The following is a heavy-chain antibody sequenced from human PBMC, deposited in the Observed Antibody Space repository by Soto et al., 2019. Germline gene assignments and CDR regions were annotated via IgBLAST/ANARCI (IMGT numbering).Heavy chain of an antibody. D-gene: IGHD2-2*02. J-gene: IGHJ4*02. V-gene: IGHV3-74*01. CDR1: GFSFHTYG. Sequence: PGGSLRLSCVASGFSFHTYGMHWVRQAPGKGLVWVARINSDGDTSTYADSVKGRFTISRDNSKNTVYLQMNSLRVDDTAVYYCANGQYQLLYGSDGGQGTQVTVSS. CDR3: ANGQYQLLYGSD. CDR2: INSDGDTS.